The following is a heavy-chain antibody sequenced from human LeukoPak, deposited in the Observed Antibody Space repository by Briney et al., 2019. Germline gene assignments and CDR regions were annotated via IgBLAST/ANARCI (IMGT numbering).Heavy chain of an antibody. D-gene: IGHD2-2*01. Sequence: GGSLRLSCAASGFTFSSYAMSWVRQAPGKGLEWVSAISGSGGSTYYADSVKGRFTTSRDNSKNTLYLQMNSLRAEGTAVYHCAKDPCHGYCSSTSCLCPLDYWGQGTLVTVSS. V-gene: IGHV3-23*01. CDR3: AKDPCHGYCSSTSCLCPLDY. CDR1: GFTFSSYA. J-gene: IGHJ4*02. CDR2: ISGSGGST.